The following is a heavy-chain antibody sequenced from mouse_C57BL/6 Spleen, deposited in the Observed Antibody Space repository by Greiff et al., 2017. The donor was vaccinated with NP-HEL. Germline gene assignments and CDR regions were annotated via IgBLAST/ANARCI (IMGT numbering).Heavy chain of an antibody. CDR3: TRGTYYGSFDY. V-gene: IGHV1-15*01. CDR1: GYTFTDYE. D-gene: IGHD1-1*01. CDR2: IDPETGGT. Sequence: QVQLQQSGAELVRPGASVTLSCKASGYTFTDYEMHWVKQTPVHGLEWIGAIDPETGGTAYNQKFKGKAILTADKSSSTAYMELRSLTSEDSAVYYCTRGTYYGSFDYWGQGTTLTVSS. J-gene: IGHJ2*01.